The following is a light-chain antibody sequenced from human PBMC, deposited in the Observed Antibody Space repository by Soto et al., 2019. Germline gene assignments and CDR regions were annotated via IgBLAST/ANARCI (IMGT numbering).Light chain of an antibody. CDR2: DAS. CDR1: QDISNY. J-gene: IGKJ4*01. V-gene: IGKV1-33*01. CDR3: QQYDTLPPLS. Sequence: DIQMTQSPSSLSASVGDRVTITCQASQDISNYLNWYQQKPGKAPKLLIFDASTLQIGVPSRFSGSGSGTDFTFTISSLQPEDLATYFCQQYDTLPPLSFGGGTVVEIK.